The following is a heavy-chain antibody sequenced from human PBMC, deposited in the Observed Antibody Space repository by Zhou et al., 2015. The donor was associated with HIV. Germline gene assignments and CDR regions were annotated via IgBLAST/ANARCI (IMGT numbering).Heavy chain of an antibody. D-gene: IGHD6-19*01. CDR3: ARGHSSGWYPFDD. Sequence: QVQLVQSGAEEKKPGASVKVSCKASGYTFNSYAMHWVRQAPGQRLEWMGWINAGNGNTKYSQKFQGRVTITRDTSASTAYMELSSLRSEDTAVYYCARGHSSGWYPFDDWGQGTLVTVSS. V-gene: IGHV1-3*05. CDR1: GYTFNSYA. CDR2: INAGNGNT. J-gene: IGHJ4*02.